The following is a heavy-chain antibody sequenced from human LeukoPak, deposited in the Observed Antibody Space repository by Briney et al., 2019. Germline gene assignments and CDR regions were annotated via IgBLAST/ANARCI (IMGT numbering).Heavy chain of an antibody. J-gene: IGHJ4*02. Sequence: PSETLSLTCAVSGGSISSSNWWSWVRQPPGKGLEWIGEIYHSGSTNYNPSLKSRVTISVDKSKNQFSLKLSSVTAADTAVYYCARARMAPDYYGSGSYHYWGQGTLVTVSS. V-gene: IGHV4-4*02. CDR3: ARARMAPDYYGSGSYHY. CDR1: GGSISSSNW. D-gene: IGHD3-10*01. CDR2: IYHSGST.